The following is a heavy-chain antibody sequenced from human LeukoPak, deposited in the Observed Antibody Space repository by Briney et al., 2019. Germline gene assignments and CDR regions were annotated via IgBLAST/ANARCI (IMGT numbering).Heavy chain of an antibody. V-gene: IGHV3-30*02. D-gene: IGHD3-10*01. CDR2: IRYDGRNK. CDR1: GFTFSSYG. J-gene: IGHJ6*03. Sequence: PGGSLRLSCAASGFTFSSYGMHWVRQAPGKGLEWVAFIRYDGRNKYHADSVKGRFTVSRDNSKNMMYLQMNSLRAEDAAVYYCARFSGPGMQHYYYYMDVWGTGTTVTVSS. CDR3: ARFSGPGMQHYYYYMDV.